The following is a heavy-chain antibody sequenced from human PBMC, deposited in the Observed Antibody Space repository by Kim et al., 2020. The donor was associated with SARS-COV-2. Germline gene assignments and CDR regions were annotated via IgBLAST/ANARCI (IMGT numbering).Heavy chain of an antibody. CDR2: ISYDGINK. D-gene: IGHD3-10*01. V-gene: IGHV3-30-3*01. Sequence: SLILSFSSSGFTFISYAIHWVLQAPFNWLEFLAFISYDGINKYYAYSVKGRFTISRDNSKNTLYLQMNSLRAEDTAVYYCATSGSGFFYYYGMDVWGQGTKVTVS. CDR1: GFTFISYA. J-gene: IGHJ6*02. CDR3: ATSGSGFFYYYGMDV.